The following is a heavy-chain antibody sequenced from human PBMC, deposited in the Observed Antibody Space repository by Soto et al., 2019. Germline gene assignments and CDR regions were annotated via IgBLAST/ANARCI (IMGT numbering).Heavy chain of an antibody. CDR1: GFTFSAXG. J-gene: IGHJ4*02. CDR2: ISHDGTNK. V-gene: IGHV3-30*18. CDR3: AKDEYYYSRSGYYIFDS. Sequence: SPRLSCAASGFTFSAXGMHWVRQAPGKGLEWVAAISHDGTNKNYGDSVKGRFTISRDNSKKTLYLQMNSLRPEDTALYYCAKDEYYYSRSGYYIFDSWGQGTLVTVSS. D-gene: IGHD3-22*01.